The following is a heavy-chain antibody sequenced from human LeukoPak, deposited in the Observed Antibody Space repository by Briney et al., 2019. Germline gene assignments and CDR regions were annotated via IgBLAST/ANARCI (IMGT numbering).Heavy chain of an antibody. CDR1: RFTFSSYE. J-gene: IGHJ6*04. CDR2: IRSSGSTI. D-gene: IGHD3-10*02. Sequence: GGSLRLSSAASRFTFSSYEMKWGPPAPGEGLEWGSYIRSSGSTIYYADSVKGRFTISRDNAKNSLYLQMNSLRAEDTAVYYCAERGITMIGGVWGKGTTVTISS. V-gene: IGHV3-48*03. CDR3: AERGITMIGGV.